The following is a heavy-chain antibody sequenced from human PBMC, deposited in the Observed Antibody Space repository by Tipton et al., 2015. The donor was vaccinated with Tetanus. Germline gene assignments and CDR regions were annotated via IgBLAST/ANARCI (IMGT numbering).Heavy chain of an antibody. CDR3: ARPRRETDHWSDP. D-gene: IGHD1-1*01. V-gene: IGHV4-39*01. Sequence: TLSLTCTVSGGSISSGVYYWGWLRQDPGKGLEWIGRISYSGNTAYNPSLKSRVAISVDTSKNQFSLKLTSVTAADTAVYYCARPRRETDHWSDPWGQGTLVTVSS. CDR1: GGSISSGVYY. J-gene: IGHJ5*02. CDR2: ISYSGNT.